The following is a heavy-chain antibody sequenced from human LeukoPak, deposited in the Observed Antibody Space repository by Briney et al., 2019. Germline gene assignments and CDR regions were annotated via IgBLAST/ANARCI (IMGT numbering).Heavy chain of an antibody. CDR3: ARDMVTIYYYYYGMDV. Sequence: SETLSLTCTVSGGSISSSSYYWGWIRQPPGKGLEWIGSIYYSGSTYYNPSLKSRVTISVDTSKNQFSLKLSSVTAADTAVYYCARDMVTIYYYYYGMDVWGQGTTVTVSS. J-gene: IGHJ6*02. CDR2: IYYSGST. D-gene: IGHD2-21*02. V-gene: IGHV4-39*02. CDR1: GGSISSSSYY.